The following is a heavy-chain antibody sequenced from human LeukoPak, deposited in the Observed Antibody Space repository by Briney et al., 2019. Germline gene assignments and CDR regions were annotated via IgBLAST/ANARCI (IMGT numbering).Heavy chain of an antibody. V-gene: IGHV3-23*01. CDR2: ISGSGGST. Sequence: GGSLRLSCAASGFTFSSYAMSWVRQPPGKGLEWVSAISGSGGSTYYADSVKGRFTISRDNYKNTLCLQMNSLKAEDTAVYYCAKDSLYGDYVSFDYWGQGTLVTVSS. CDR3: AKDSLYGDYVSFDY. D-gene: IGHD4-17*01. J-gene: IGHJ4*02. CDR1: GFTFSSYA.